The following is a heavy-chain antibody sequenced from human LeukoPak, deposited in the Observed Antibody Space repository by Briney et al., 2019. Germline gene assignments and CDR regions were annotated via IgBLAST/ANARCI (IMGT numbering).Heavy chain of an antibody. J-gene: IGHJ4*02. Sequence: PSETLSLTCAVYGGSFSGYYWSWIRQPPGKGLEWIGEINHSGSTNYNPSLKSRVTISVDTSKNQFSLKLSSVTAADTAVYYCARALYGDYGIFDYWGQGTLVTVSS. V-gene: IGHV4-34*01. D-gene: IGHD4-17*01. CDR2: INHSGST. CDR3: ARALYGDYGIFDY. CDR1: GGSFSGYY.